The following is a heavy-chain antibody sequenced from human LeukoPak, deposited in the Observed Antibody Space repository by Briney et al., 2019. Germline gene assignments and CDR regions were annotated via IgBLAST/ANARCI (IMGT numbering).Heavy chain of an antibody. Sequence: GGSLRLSCAASGFTFSSHSMNWVRQAPGKGLEWVSSISSSSSYIYYADSVKGRFTISRDNAKNSLYLQMNSLRAEDTAVYYCARERADAPYSCSWHIDYWGQGTLVTVSS. CDR3: ARERADAPYSCSWHIDY. CDR1: GFTFSSHS. V-gene: IGHV3-21*01. CDR2: ISSSSSYI. J-gene: IGHJ4*02. D-gene: IGHD6-13*01.